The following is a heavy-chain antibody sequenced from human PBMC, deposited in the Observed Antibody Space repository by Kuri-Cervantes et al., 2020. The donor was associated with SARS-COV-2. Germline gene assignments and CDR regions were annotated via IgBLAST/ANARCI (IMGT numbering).Heavy chain of an antibody. V-gene: IGHV3-48*01. D-gene: IGHD3-22*01. CDR2: ISSSSSDM. CDR3: ARDVGYYDSKFDY. Sequence: GESLKIPCAASGFTFSSYSMNWVRQAPGKGLEWVPYISSSSSDMYFADSVKGRFTIPRDNAKNSLYLQMKSLRVEDTAVYYCARDVGYYDSKFDYWGQGTLVTVSS. CDR1: GFTFSSYS. J-gene: IGHJ4*02.